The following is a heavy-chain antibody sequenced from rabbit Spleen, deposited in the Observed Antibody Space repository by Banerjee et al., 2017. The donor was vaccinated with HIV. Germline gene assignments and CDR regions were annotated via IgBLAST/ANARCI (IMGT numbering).Heavy chain of an antibody. V-gene: IGHV1S40*01. CDR3: ARDTSSSFSSYGMDL. J-gene: IGHJ6*01. CDR2: IDIGSSGFT. CDR1: GVSFSGSSY. D-gene: IGHD1-1*01. Sequence: QSLEESGGDLVKPGASLTLTCIASGVSFSGSSYMCWVRQAPGKGLEWIACIDIGSSGFTYYASWAKGRFTISKTSSTTVTLQMTRLTAADTATYFCARDTSSSFSSYGMDLWGQGTLVTVS.